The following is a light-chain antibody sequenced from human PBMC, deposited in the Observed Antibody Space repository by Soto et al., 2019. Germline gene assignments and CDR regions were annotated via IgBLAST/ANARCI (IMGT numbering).Light chain of an antibody. CDR3: QSYDATNQV. J-gene: IGLJ3*02. CDR1: SGSIASNY. V-gene: IGLV6-57*01. Sequence: NFMLTQPHSVSESPGKTVIISCTRSSGSIASNYVQWYQQRPGSSPTTVIYEDNQRPSGVPDRFSGSIDSSSNSASLTISGLETDVEADYYCQSYDATNQVFGGGTKRTVL. CDR2: EDN.